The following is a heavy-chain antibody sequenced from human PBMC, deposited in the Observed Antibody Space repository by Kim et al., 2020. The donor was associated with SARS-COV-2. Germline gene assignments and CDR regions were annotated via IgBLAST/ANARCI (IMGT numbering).Heavy chain of an antibody. CDR2: INHSGST. CDR3: ARGPKDFWSGLYYYGMDV. CDR1: GGSFSGYY. V-gene: IGHV4-34*01. D-gene: IGHD3-3*01. J-gene: IGHJ6*01. Sequence: SETLSLTCAVYGGSFSGYYWSWIRQPPGKGLEWIGEINHSGSTNYNPSLKSRVTISVDTSKNQFSLKLSSVTAADTAVYYCARGPKDFWSGLYYYGMDV.